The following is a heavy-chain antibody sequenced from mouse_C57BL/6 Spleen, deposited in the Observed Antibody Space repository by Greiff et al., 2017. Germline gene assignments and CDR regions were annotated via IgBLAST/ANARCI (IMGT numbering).Heavy chain of an antibody. CDR2: SSGGGGNT. Sequence: EVHLVESGGGLAKPGGSLTLSCAATGFTFSSYTMSWVRQTPEKRLQWVATSSGGGGNTYYPDSVKGRFTISRDDAKNPLYLQMIGLRSEDTALYYCARQEGLGGPYLDYWGQGTTLTVSS. CDR1: GFTFSSYT. CDR3: ARQEGLGGPYLDY. J-gene: IGHJ2*01. D-gene: IGHD4-1*01. V-gene: IGHV5-9*01.